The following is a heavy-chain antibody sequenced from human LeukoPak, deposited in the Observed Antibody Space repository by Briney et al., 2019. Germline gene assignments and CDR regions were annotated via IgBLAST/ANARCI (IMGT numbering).Heavy chain of an antibody. CDR2: IKQDGSEK. V-gene: IGHV3-7*01. J-gene: IGHJ4*02. Sequence: QPGGSLRLSCAASGFTFSSYWMSWVRQAPGKGLEWVADIKQDGSEKYYVDSVKGRFTISRDNAKNSLYLQMNSLRAEDTAVYYCAREWYYDILTGYQTNYWGQGTLVAVPS. CDR3: AREWYYDILTGYQTNY. D-gene: IGHD3-9*01. CDR1: GFTFSSYW.